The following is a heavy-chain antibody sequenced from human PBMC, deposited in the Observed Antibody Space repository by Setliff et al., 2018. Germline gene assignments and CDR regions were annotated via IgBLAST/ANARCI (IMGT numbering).Heavy chain of an antibody. J-gene: IGHJ4*02. D-gene: IGHD3-9*01. V-gene: IGHV4-34*01. CDR1: GGSFSGYN. CDR2: INHSGST. Sequence: PSETLSLTCAVYGGSFSGYNWSWIRRPPGKGLEWIGEINHSGSTNYNPSLKSRVTLSVDTSKNQFSLKLRSVTAADTAVYYCARGLPYYDILTGYYRTPPDYWGQGTLVTVSS. CDR3: ARGLPYYDILTGYYRTPPDY.